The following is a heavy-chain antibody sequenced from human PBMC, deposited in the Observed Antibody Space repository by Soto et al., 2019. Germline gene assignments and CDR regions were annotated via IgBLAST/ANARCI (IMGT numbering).Heavy chain of an antibody. CDR2: IHHSGNS. V-gene: IGHV4-4*02. J-gene: IGHJ4*02. D-gene: IGHD6-25*01. Sequence: QVQLQESGPGLVKPSGTLSLTCAVSGDSISSDKWWSWVRQPPGKGLEWIGEIHHSGNSNYNPSLKXRIXXSXHKSKNQFSLNLSSVTDADTAVYYCARGERQQQRDYWGQGTLVTVSS. CDR3: ARGERQQQRDY. CDR1: GDSISSDKW.